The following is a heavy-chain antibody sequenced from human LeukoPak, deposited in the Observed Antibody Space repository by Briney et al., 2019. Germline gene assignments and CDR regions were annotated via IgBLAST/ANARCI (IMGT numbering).Heavy chain of an antibody. V-gene: IGHV3-9*01. Sequence: GGSLRLSCAASGSMFEDYAMHWVRHAPGKGLEWVSGISWNSGSKGYADSVKGRFTISRDNAKNSLYLQMNSLRAEDTAVYYCARDPTPEGMDVWGQGTTVTVSS. J-gene: IGHJ6*02. CDR3: ARDPTPEGMDV. CDR2: ISWNSGSK. D-gene: IGHD2-2*01. CDR1: GSMFEDYA.